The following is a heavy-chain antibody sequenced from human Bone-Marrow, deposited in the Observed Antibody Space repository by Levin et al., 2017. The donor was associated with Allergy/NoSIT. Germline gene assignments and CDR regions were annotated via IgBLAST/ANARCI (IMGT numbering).Heavy chain of an antibody. CDR3: ARQRGTMDV. CDR2: TYYRSKWYN. Sequence: SQTLSLTCAISGDSVSGNNIAWNWIRQSPSKGLEWLGRTYYRSKWYNDYAVSVKTRITINPDTSKNQFSLQLNSVTPEDTAVYYCARQRGTMDVWGQGTTVTVSS. CDR1: GDSVSGNNIA. V-gene: IGHV6-1*01. D-gene: IGHD1-1*01. J-gene: IGHJ6*02.